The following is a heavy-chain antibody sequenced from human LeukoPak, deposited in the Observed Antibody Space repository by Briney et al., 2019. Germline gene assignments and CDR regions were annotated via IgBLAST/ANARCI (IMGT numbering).Heavy chain of an antibody. J-gene: IGHJ4*02. Sequence: GSSVKVSCKASGGTFSSYAISWVRQAPGQRLEWMGWINAGNGNTKYSQKFQGRVTITRDTSASTAYMELSSLRSEDTAVYYCASSLLDYGDYPTYYFDYWGQGTLVTVSS. CDR2: INAGNGNT. CDR1: GGTFSSYA. D-gene: IGHD4-17*01. CDR3: ASSLLDYGDYPTYYFDY. V-gene: IGHV1-3*01.